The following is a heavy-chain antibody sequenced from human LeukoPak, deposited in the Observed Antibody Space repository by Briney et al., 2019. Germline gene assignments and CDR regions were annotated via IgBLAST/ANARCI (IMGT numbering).Heavy chain of an antibody. CDR3: ARLAAAETSAIDY. Sequence: PSETLSLTCAVYGGSFSGYYWSWIRQPPGKGLEWIGEINHSGSTNYSPSLKSRVTISVDTSKNQFSLKLSSVTAADTAVYYCARLAAAETSAIDYWGQGTLVTVSS. D-gene: IGHD6-13*01. CDR2: INHSGST. J-gene: IGHJ4*02. CDR1: GGSFSGYY. V-gene: IGHV4-34*09.